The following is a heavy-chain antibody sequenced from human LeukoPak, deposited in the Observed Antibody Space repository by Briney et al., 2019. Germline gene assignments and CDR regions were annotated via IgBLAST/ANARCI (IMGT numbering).Heavy chain of an antibody. V-gene: IGHV4-39*01. CDR3: AKGSVTTRYYYFFHMDV. J-gene: IGHJ6*03. CDR2: IYYGGNS. D-gene: IGHD4-17*01. CDR1: GGSINSTGYY. Sequence: SETLSLTCAVSGGSINSTGYYWGWIRQPPGKGLEWIGSIYYGGNSYYNPSLKSRVTISVDTSKSQFSLKLTSVTAADTAVYSCAKGSVTTRYYYFFHMDVWGKGTSVTVS.